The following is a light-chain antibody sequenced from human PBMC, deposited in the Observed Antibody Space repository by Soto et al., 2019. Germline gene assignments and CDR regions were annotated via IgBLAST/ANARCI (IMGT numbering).Light chain of an antibody. J-gene: IGKJ3*01. CDR2: KAS. Sequence: DIQMTQSPSTLSASVGDRVTITCRASQSISSWLAWYQQKTGKAPKLLIYKASSLESGVPSRFSGSGSGTEFTLTISSLQPDDFAPYYCQQGFTFGPGTKVDIK. V-gene: IGKV1-5*03. CDR3: QQGFT. CDR1: QSISSW.